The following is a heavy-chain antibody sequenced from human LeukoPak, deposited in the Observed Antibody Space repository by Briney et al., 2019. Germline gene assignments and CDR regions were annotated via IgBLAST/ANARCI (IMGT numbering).Heavy chain of an antibody. Sequence: PGRSLRLSRAASGFTFDDYAMHLVRQAPGTGLEWVSGISWYRGNIGYADSVKGRFTISRDNAKNSLYLQMNSLRAEDMALYYCAKAGSSGYYFDAFDIWGQGTMVTVCS. CDR1: GFTFDDYA. V-gene: IGHV3-9*03. CDR3: AKAGSSGYYFDAFDI. CDR2: ISWYRGNI. D-gene: IGHD3-22*01. J-gene: IGHJ3*02.